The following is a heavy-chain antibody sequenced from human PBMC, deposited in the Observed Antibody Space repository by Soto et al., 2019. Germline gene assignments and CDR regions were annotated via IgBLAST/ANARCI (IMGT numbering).Heavy chain of an antibody. CDR3: ARAYCSGGSCYSRLSRRHYYHLAV. V-gene: IGHV1-18*01. CDR2: ISAYNGNT. Sequence: ASVKVSCKASGYTFTSYGISWVRQAPGQGLEWMGWISAYNGNTNYAQKLQGRVTMTTDTSTSTAYMELRSLRSDDTAVYYCARAYCSGGSCYSRLSRRHYYHLAVWGKGTTVTVSS. J-gene: IGHJ6*03. D-gene: IGHD2-15*01. CDR1: GYTFTSYG.